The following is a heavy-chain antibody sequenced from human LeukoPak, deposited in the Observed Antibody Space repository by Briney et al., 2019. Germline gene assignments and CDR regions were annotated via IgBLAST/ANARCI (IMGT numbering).Heavy chain of an antibody. CDR2: IYTSGST. V-gene: IGHV4-61*02. CDR1: GGSISSGSYY. Sequence: SETLSLTCTVSGGSISSGSYYWSWIRHPAGKGLEWIARIYTSGSTNYNPSLKSRVTISVDTSKNQFSLKLSSVTAADTAVHYCARSPNPTICGEVTDYYYYMYVSGEGNPVTVSS. D-gene: IGHD3-3*01. CDR3: ARSPNPTICGEVTDYYYYMYV. J-gene: IGHJ6*03.